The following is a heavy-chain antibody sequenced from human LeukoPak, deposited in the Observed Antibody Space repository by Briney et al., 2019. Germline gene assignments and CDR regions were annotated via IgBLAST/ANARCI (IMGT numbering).Heavy chain of an antibody. D-gene: IGHD3-22*01. CDR2: INDSGTT. V-gene: IGHV4-34*01. J-gene: IGHJ4*02. Sequence: KPSETLSLTCAVYGGSFSGYYWTWIRQPPGKGLEWIGEINDSGTTKYNPSLKSRVSMSVDTSKRHFSLKLSSVTAADTAIYYCARGPFLYDSGHDYWGQGTLVTVSS. CDR1: GGSFSGYY. CDR3: ARGPFLYDSGHDY.